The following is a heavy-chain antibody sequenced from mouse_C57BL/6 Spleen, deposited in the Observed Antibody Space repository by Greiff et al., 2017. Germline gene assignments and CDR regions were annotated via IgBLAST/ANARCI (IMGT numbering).Heavy chain of an antibody. D-gene: IGHD2-5*01. CDR1: GYTFTDYN. V-gene: IGHV1-18*01. Sequence: EVQLQQSGPELVKPGASVKIPCKASGYTFTDYNMDWVKQSPGKSLEWIGDINPNNGGTIYNQKFKGKATLTVDKSSSTAYMELRSLTSEATAVYYCARRGGYSNPYYYAMDDWGQGTSVTVSS. CDR2: INPNNGGT. J-gene: IGHJ4*01. CDR3: ARRGGYSNPYYYAMDD.